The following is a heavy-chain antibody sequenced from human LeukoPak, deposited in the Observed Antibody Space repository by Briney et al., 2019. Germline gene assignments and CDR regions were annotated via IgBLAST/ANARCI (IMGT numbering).Heavy chain of an antibody. CDR2: IRYDGSNK. D-gene: IGHD5-24*01. CDR1: GFTFSSYG. V-gene: IGHV3-30*02. J-gene: IGHJ4*02. Sequence: PGGSLRLSCAASGFTFSSYGMHWVRQAPGKGLEWVAFIRYDGSNKYYADSVKGRFTISRDNSKNTLYLQMNTLRAEDTAVYYCAKKKSSYHHYNSYSDYWGQGTLVTVSS. CDR3: AKKKSSYHHYNSYSDY.